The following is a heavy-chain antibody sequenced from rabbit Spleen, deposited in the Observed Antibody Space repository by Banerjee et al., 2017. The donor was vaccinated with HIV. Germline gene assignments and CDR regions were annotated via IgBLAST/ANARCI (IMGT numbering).Heavy chain of an antibody. V-gene: IGHV1S45*01. J-gene: IGHJ4*01. CDR3: ARDLVGVIGWNFYL. CDR2: INAATGKP. D-gene: IGHD1-1*01. CDR1: RFDFSTYS. Sequence: QEQLVESGGGLVQPGGSLKLSCKASRFDFSTYSMSWVRQAPGKGLEWIACINAATGKPVYATWAKGRFTISRTSSTTVTLRMTSLTAADRATYFCARDLVGVIGWNFYLWVQGTLVTVS.